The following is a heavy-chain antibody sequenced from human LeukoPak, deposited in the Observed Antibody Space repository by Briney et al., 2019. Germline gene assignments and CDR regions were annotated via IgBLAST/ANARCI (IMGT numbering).Heavy chain of an antibody. CDR2: IIPIFGTA. CDR3: ARADCSGGSCCFDY. Sequence: ASVKVSCKASGGTFSSYAISWVRQAPGQGLEWMGGIIPIFGTANYAQKSQGRVTITADESTSTAYMELSSLRSEDTAVYYCARADCSGGSCCFDYWGQGTLVTVSS. J-gene: IGHJ4*02. V-gene: IGHV1-69*13. CDR1: GGTFSSYA. D-gene: IGHD2-15*01.